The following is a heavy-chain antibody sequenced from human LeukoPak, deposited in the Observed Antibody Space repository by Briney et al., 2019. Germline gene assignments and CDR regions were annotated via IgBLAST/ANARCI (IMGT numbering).Heavy chain of an antibody. CDR2: IYYSGST. CDR1: GGSISSSSYY. V-gene: IGHV4-39*01. CDR3: ARRGYCGGDCYDDAFDI. Sequence: SETLSLTCTVSGGSISSSSYYWGWIRQPPGKGLEWIGSIYYSGSTYYNPSLKSRVTISVDTSKNQFSLKLSSVTAADTAVYYCARRGYCGGDCYDDAFDIWGQGTMVTVSS. D-gene: IGHD2-21*02. J-gene: IGHJ3*02.